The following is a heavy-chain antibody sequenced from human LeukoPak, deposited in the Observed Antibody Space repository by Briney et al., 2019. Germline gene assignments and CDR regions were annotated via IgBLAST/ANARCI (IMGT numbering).Heavy chain of an antibody. CDR3: AKDSGYSSSWYDY. J-gene: IGHJ4*02. CDR2: ISWNSASV. V-gene: IGHV3-9*01. CDR1: GFTLDDYG. Sequence: GRSLRLSCEASGFTLDDYGMHWVPQAPGKGLEWVSTISWNSASVGYVDSVKGRFTISRDNAKKTLYLQMNSLRPEDTALYYRAKDSGYSSSWYDYWGQGALVTVSS. D-gene: IGHD6-13*01.